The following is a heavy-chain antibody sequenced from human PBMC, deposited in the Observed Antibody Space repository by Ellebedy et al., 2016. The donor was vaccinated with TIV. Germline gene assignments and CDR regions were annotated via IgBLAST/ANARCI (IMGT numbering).Heavy chain of an antibody. V-gene: IGHV3-48*04. CDR1: GFTFSSYS. Sequence: GGSLRLSCAASGFTFSSYSMNWVRQAPGKGLEWVSYISSSSSTMYYADSVKGRFTISRDNAKNSLYLQMNSLRAEDTAVYYCANKGATDYYYYMDVWGKGTTVTVSS. CDR2: ISSSSSTM. CDR3: ANKGATDYYYYMDV. J-gene: IGHJ6*03. D-gene: IGHD1-26*01.